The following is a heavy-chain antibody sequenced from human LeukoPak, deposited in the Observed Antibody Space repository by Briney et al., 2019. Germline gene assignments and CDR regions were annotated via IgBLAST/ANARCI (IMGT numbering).Heavy chain of an antibody. CDR3: ARNPDCGGDCYSRYYYMDV. V-gene: IGHV3-23*01. J-gene: IGHJ6*03. CDR2: ISGSGGST. CDR1: GFTFSSYA. D-gene: IGHD2-21*01. Sequence: GGSLRLSCAASGFTFSSYAMSWVRQAPGKGLEWVSAISGSGGSTYYADSVKGRFTISRDNSKNTLYLQMNSLRAEDTAAYYCARNPDCGGDCYSRYYYMDVWGKGTTVTVSS.